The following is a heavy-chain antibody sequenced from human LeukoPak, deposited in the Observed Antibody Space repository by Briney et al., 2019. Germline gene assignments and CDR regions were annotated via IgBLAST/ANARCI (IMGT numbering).Heavy chain of an antibody. D-gene: IGHD6-19*01. CDR1: GGSISSSSYY. Sequence: PSETLSLTCTVSGGSISSSSYYWGWIRQPPGKGLEWIGSIYYSGSTYYNPFLKSRVTISVDTSKNQFSLKLSSVTAADTAVYYCARPRGDSSGANWFDPWGQGTLVTVSS. CDR3: ARPRGDSSGANWFDP. CDR2: IYYSGST. V-gene: IGHV4-39*01. J-gene: IGHJ5*02.